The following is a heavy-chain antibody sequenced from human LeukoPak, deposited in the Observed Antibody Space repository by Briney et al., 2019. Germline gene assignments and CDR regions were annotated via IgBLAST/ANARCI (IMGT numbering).Heavy chain of an antibody. CDR2: IDHRGST. V-gene: IGHV4-34*01. CDR1: GESFSAYF. J-gene: IGHJ4*03. Sequence: PSETLSLTCAVHGESFSAYFWSWIRQVPGKGLEWIGEIDHRGSTNYTPPLKSRGTISVEPSKSHFSLSLTSVTAAATASYYCASRSLTLAAARCFDAWGEGTVVTVPS. D-gene: IGHD6-13*01. CDR3: ASRSLTLAAARCFDA.